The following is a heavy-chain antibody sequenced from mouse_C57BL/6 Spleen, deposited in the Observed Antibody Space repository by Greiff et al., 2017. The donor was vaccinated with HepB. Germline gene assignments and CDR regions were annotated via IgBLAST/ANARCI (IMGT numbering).Heavy chain of an antibody. CDR1: GYSITSGYY. CDR3: ARGPNYGSSYWYFDV. V-gene: IGHV3-6*01. D-gene: IGHD1-1*01. CDR2: ISYDGSN. J-gene: IGHJ1*03. Sequence: EVKLMESGPGLVKSSQSLSLTCSVTGYSITSGYYWNWIRQFPGNKLEWMGYISYDGSNNYNPSFKNRISIIRDTSKNQFFLKLNSVTTEDTATYYCARGPNYGSSYWYFDVWGTGTTVTVSS.